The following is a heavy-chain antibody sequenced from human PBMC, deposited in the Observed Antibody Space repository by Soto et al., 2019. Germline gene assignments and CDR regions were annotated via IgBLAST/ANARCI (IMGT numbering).Heavy chain of an antibody. J-gene: IGHJ4*02. CDR3: VRDGRKYSGFDPDY. V-gene: IGHV3-48*02. D-gene: IGHD5-12*01. Sequence: VKGRFTISRDNAKSSLYLQMNSLRDEDTAVYYCVRDGRKYSGFDPDYWGQGTLVTVSS.